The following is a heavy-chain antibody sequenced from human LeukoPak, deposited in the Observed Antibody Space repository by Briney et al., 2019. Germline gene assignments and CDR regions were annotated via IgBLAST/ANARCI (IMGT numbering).Heavy chain of an antibody. CDR2: IYESGST. V-gene: IGHV4-4*02. Sequence: PGRSLRLSCAASGFTFSSYAMHWVRQAPGKGLEWIGEIYESGSTNYNPSLTSRVTISVDESKNQFSLKLTSVTAAHTAVYYCARVEIRTAVITNYYGVDVWGQGTTVTVSS. CDR3: ARVEIRTAVITNYYGVDV. CDR1: GFTFSSYA. J-gene: IGHJ6*02. D-gene: IGHD3-10*01.